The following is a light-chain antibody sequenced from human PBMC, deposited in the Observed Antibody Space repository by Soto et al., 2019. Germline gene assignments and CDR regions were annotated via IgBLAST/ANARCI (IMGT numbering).Light chain of an antibody. CDR3: SSYTTSSTRV. CDR1: SIDIGGYNS. Sequence: QSAMTQPASVSGSPGQSITISCTGTSIDIGGYNSVSWYQQHPGKAPQLLIYDVAYRPSGMSSRFSGSKSGNTASLTISGLQAEDEADYYCSSYTTSSTRVFVGGTKVTVL. J-gene: IGLJ2*01. CDR2: DVA. V-gene: IGLV2-14*01.